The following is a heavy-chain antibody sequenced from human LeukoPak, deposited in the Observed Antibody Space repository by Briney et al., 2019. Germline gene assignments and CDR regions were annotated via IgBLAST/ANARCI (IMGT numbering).Heavy chain of an antibody. D-gene: IGHD3-3*01. CDR2: ISAYNGNT. Sequence: ASVKVSCKASGYTFTSYGISWVRQAPGQGLEWMGWISAYNGNTNYAQKLQGRVTMTTDTSTSTAYMELRSLRSDDTAVYYCASGFRFLEWNRDAFDIWGQGTMVTVSS. CDR1: GYTFTSYG. J-gene: IGHJ3*02. CDR3: ASGFRFLEWNRDAFDI. V-gene: IGHV1-18*01.